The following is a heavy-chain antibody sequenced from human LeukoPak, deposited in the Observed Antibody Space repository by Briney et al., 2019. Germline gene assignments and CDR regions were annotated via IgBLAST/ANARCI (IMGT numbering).Heavy chain of an antibody. CDR2: ISSSSSYI. V-gene: IGHV3-21*01. J-gene: IGHJ6*04. CDR1: GFTFSSYS. D-gene: IGHD3-9*01. CDR3: ARAPPLLRYFDWSESIGIDV. Sequence: GGSLRLACAASGFTFSSYSMNWVRQAPGKGLEWVSSISSSSSYIYYVDSVKGRFTISRDNAKNSLYLQMNSLRAEDTAVYYCARAPPLLRYFDWSESIGIDVWGKGTTVTVSS.